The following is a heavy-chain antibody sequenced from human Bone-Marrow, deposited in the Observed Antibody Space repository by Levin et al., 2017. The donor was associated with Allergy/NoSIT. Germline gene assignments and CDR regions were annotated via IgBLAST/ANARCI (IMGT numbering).Heavy chain of an antibody. CDR1: GGTFDSYA. CDR3: ARETSAAYYYYAMDV. V-gene: IGHV1-69*13. CDR2: IIPKLGTP. D-gene: IGHD6-13*01. Sequence: ASVKVSCKASGGTFDSYAISWVRQAPGQGLEWRGGIIPKLGTPNYAQNFQGRATITADESTSTVYMELISLTSEDTAVYYCARETSAAYYYYAMDVWGQGTTVTVAS. J-gene: IGHJ6*02.